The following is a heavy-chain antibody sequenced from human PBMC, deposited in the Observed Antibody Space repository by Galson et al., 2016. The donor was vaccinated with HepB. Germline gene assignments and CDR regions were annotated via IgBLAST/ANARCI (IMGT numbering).Heavy chain of an antibody. V-gene: IGHV3-15*01. Sequence: SLRLSCAGSGFYFSSAWMSWVRQPPGKGLEWIGRIKSKPDGETTEYAPPVKGRFSISRDDSKDTLYMEMNSLKTEDTAVYYCTWDHNNMYYWGQGTLVTVSS. CDR3: TWDHNNMYY. CDR2: IKSKPDGETT. CDR1: GFYFSSAW. J-gene: IGHJ4*02. D-gene: IGHD1/OR15-1a*01.